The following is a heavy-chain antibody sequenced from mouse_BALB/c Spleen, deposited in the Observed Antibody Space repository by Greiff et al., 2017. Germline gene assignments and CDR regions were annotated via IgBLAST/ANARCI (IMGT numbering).Heavy chain of an antibody. D-gene: IGHD3-2*01. CDR1: GYSFTGYF. J-gene: IGHJ2*01. CDR2: INPYNGDT. V-gene: IGHV1-20*01. Sequence: IQLQQSGPELVKPGASVKISCKASGYSFTGYFMNWVKQSHGKSLEWIGRINPYNGDTFYNQKFKGKATLTADKSSSTAYMQLSSLTSEDSAVYYCAREGQLGPRGFDYWGQGTTLTVSS. CDR3: AREGQLGPRGFDY.